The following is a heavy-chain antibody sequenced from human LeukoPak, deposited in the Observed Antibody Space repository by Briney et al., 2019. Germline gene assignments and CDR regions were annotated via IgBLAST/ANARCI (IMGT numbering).Heavy chain of an antibody. V-gene: IGHV3-30*04. J-gene: IGHJ6*03. CDR3: AKQGVYGSGSYFSPNDYYYYYYMDV. D-gene: IGHD3-10*01. CDR2: ISYDGSNK. Sequence: GGSLRLSCAASGFTFSNYALHWVRQAPGKGLEWGAVISYDGSNKFYADSVKGRFTISRDNSKNMLHLQMNSLRAEDTAVYYCAKQGVYGSGSYFSPNDYYYYYYMDVWGTGTTVTVSS. CDR1: GFTFSNYA.